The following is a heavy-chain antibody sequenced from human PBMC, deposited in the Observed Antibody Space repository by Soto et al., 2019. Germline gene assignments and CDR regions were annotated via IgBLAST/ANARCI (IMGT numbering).Heavy chain of an antibody. CDR3: ARDSGAGMTTVIKFDS. V-gene: IGHV1-69*06. D-gene: IGHD4-17*01. J-gene: IGHJ4*02. Sequence: SVKVSCKASGGTFSNYAISCIRQAPGQGLEWMGGVIPIFGTSHYAQKFQGRVTITADKSTTTAYMELGSLTSEDTAVYYCARDSGAGMTTVIKFDSWGQGTLVTVSS. CDR2: VIPIFGTS. CDR1: GGTFSNYA.